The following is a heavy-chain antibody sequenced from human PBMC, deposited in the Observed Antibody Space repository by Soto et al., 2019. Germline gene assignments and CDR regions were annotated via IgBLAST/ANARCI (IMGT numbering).Heavy chain of an antibody. CDR3: TTLGPS. CDR1: GFIFSDAC. CDR2: VKTKADGGTT. Sequence: EVQLMESGGGLVKPGGAIRLTCVASGFIFSDACRNWVHQPPGTGREWVGHVKTKADGGTTEYAASVKGRFIVSRDDSRNTLYLQMNSLKSEDTAMYYCTTLGPSWGQGTLVVVSS. J-gene: IGHJ4*02. V-gene: IGHV3-15*07.